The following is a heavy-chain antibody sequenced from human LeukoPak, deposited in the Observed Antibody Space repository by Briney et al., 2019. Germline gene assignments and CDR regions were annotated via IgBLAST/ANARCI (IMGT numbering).Heavy chain of an antibody. J-gene: IGHJ5*02. CDR3: ARQSIAALGWFDP. D-gene: IGHD6-6*01. Sequence: SETLSLTCTVSGGSISSSSYYWGWLRQPPGKGLEWIGSIYYSGSTYYNPSLKSRVTISVDTSKNQFSLKLSSVTAADTAVYYCARQSIAALGWFDPWGQGTLVTVSS. CDR2: IYYSGST. CDR1: GGSISSSSYY. V-gene: IGHV4-39*01.